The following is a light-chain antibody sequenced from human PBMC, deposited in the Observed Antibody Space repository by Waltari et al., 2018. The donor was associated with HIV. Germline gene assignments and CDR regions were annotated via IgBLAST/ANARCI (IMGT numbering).Light chain of an antibody. CDR3: ATWDDSLRGVV. Sequence: QSVLTQPPSASGAPGQRVTIWCSGSRSTIASTSVHWYQQLPGTAPKLLIYSNNERPSGVPDRFSGSKSGTSASLAISGLQSEDESQYYCATWDDSLRGVVFGGGTKLTVL. CDR1: RSTIASTS. V-gene: IGLV1-44*01. CDR2: SNN. J-gene: IGLJ2*01.